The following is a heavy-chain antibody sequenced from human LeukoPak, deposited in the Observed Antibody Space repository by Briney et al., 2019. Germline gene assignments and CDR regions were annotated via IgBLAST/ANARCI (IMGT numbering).Heavy chain of an antibody. CDR2: INHSGTT. V-gene: IGHV4-34*01. CDR3: ARGLLARYCTV. CDR1: GGSFSDYY. J-gene: IGHJ6*02. Sequence: PSETLSPTCAVHGGSFSDYYWSWIRQPPGKGLEWIGEINHSGTTNNDPSLKSRVTISVDTSKNQFSLKLSSVTAADTAVYYCARGLLARYCTVWGQGSTVTVSS. D-gene: IGHD2-8*01.